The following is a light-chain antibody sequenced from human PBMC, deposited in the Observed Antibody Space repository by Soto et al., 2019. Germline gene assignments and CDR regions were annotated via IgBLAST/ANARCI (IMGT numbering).Light chain of an antibody. J-gene: IGLJ1*01. V-gene: IGLV2-8*01. CDR3: KSYAGSNTYF. CDR2: EVV. CDR1: KSDIGVYDF. Sequence: QSALTQPPSASGSPGQSVTISCTGTKSDIGVYDFVSWYQHHPGKAPRLIIYEVVQRPSGVPDRFSGSKSGNTASLTVSGLQAADEADYFCKSYAGSNTYFFGSGTKLTVL.